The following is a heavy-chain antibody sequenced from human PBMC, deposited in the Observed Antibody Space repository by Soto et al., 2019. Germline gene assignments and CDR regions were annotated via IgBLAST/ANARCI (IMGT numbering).Heavy chain of an antibody. Sequence: SVTLSLTCTVAGGTLSSYCLSWIRQTPGKGLEWIGYIYYSGSTNYNPSLKSRVTISVDTSKNQFSLKLSSVTAADTAVYYCARRGYYYDSSGYTNWFDPWGQGTLVTVSS. CDR1: GGTLSSYC. CDR2: IYYSGST. J-gene: IGHJ5*02. CDR3: ARRGYYYDSSGYTNWFDP. V-gene: IGHV4-59*08. D-gene: IGHD3-22*01.